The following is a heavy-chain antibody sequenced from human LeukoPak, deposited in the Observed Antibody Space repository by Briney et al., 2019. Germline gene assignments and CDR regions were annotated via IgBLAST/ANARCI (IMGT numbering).Heavy chain of an antibody. J-gene: IGHJ5*02. CDR2: ISAYNGNT. CDR3: ARDRYCSGGSCPRAAGWFDP. V-gene: IGHV1-18*04. Sequence: ASVKVSCKASGYTFTSYGISWVRQAPGQGLEWMGWISAYNGNTNYAQKLQGRVTMTTDTSTSTAYVELRSLRSDDTAVYYCARDRYCSGGSCPRAAGWFDPWGQGTLVTVSS. CDR1: GYTFTSYG. D-gene: IGHD2-15*01.